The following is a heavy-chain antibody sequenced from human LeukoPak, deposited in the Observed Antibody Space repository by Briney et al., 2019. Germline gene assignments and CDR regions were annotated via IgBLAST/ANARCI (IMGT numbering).Heavy chain of an antibody. Sequence: GGPLRPSCAAPGFTLSSSGMPWARKAPGKGLEWGAVILYNGSIKYYPASVKGRFTISRDNSKNTLYLQMNSLRVEDTAVYYCARAGGYCSGGSCYRGYSWFDPWGQGTLVTVSS. CDR3: ARAGGYCSGGSCYRGYSWFDP. V-gene: IGHV3-33*01. J-gene: IGHJ5*02. CDR2: ILYNGSIK. D-gene: IGHD2-15*01. CDR1: GFTLSSSG.